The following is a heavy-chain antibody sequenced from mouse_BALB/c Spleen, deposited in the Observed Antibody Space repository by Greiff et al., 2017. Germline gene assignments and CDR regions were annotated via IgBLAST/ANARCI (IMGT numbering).Heavy chain of an antibody. V-gene: IGHV2-5-1*01. CDR2: IWRGGST. D-gene: IGHD2-1*01. CDR1: GFSLTSYG. Sequence: QVQLQQSGPSLVQPSQSLSITCTVSGFSLTSYGVHWVRQSPGKGLEWLGVIWRGGSTDYNAAFMSRLSITKDNTKSQVFFKINSLQADGTAIYYSAKRGGNSLWFAYWGQGTLVTVSA. J-gene: IGHJ3*01. CDR3: AKRGGNSLWFAY.